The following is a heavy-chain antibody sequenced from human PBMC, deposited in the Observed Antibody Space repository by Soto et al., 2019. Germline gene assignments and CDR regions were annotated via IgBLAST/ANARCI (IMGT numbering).Heavy chain of an antibody. Sequence: SETLSLTCTVSGGSISSYYWSWIRQPPGKGLEWIGYIYYSGSTNYNPSLKSRVTISVDTSKNQFSLKLSSVTAADTAVYYCARDYLELPDYYYGMDVWGQGTTVTVSS. V-gene: IGHV4-59*01. CDR2: IYYSGST. J-gene: IGHJ6*02. CDR1: GGSISSYY. D-gene: IGHD1-7*01. CDR3: ARDYLELPDYYYGMDV.